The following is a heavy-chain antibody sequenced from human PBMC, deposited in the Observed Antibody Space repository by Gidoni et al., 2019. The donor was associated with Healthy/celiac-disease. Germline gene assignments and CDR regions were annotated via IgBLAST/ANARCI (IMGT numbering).Heavy chain of an antibody. CDR3: AKDGTGRGLGILGG. CDR1: GFTFDDYA. D-gene: IGHD3-16*01. J-gene: IGHJ4*02. Sequence: EVQLVESGGGLVQPGRSLRLSCAASGFTFDDYAMHWVRQAPGKGLEWVSGISWNSGSIGYADSVKGRFTISRDNAKNSLYLQMNSLRAEDTALYYCAKDGTGRGLGILGGWGQGTLVTVSS. CDR2: ISWNSGSI. V-gene: IGHV3-9*01.